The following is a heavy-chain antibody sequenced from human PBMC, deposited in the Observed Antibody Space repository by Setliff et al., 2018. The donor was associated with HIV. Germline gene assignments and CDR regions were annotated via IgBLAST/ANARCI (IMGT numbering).Heavy chain of an antibody. Sequence: SETLSLTCAVYGGSFSGHSWTWVRQPPGKGLEWIGEINHSGSTSYNPSLKSRVAMSVDTSKNQFSLKLNSVTAADAGVYYCARENSSWYWAYYYYGMDVWGQGTTVTVSS. J-gene: IGHJ6*02. V-gene: IGHV4-34*01. CDR3: ARENSSWYWAYYYYGMDV. CDR2: INHSGST. CDR1: GGSFSGHS. D-gene: IGHD6-13*01.